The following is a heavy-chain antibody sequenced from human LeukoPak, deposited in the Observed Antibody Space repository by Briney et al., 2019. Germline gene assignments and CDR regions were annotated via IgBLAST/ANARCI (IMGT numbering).Heavy chain of an antibody. Sequence: PSETLSLTCTVSGGSISSGSYYWSWTRQPAGKGLEWIGRIYTSGSTNYNPSLKSRVTISVDTSRNQFSLKLSSVTAADTAVYYCARTQPRYFDWLFPFAFDIWGQGTMVTVSS. CDR3: ARTQPRYFDWLFPFAFDI. CDR2: IYTSGST. CDR1: GGSISSGSYY. J-gene: IGHJ3*02. V-gene: IGHV4-61*02. D-gene: IGHD3-9*01.